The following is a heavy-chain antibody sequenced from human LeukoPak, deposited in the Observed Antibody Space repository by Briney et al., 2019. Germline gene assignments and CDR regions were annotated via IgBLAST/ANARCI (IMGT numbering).Heavy chain of an antibody. D-gene: IGHD3-22*01. V-gene: IGHV4-59*01. J-gene: IGHJ4*02. CDR2: IYCSGST. CDR1: GDSISSYY. Sequence: SETLSLTCTVSGDSISSYYWSWIRQPPGKGLEWIGYIYCSGSTNYNPSLKSRVTISVDTSKNQFSLKLSSVTAADTAVYYCAREAYYDSSGYYTSWGQGTLVTVSS. CDR3: AREAYYDSSGYYTS.